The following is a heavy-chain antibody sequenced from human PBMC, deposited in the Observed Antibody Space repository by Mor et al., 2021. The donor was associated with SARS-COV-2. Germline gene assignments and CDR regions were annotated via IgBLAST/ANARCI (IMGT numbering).Heavy chain of an antibody. CDR3: AKGYDRSGYYKYFDY. V-gene: IGHV3-43*01. D-gene: IGHD3-22*01. Sequence: DSVRGRFSISRDNSKNSLYLQMNSLRTEDTALYYCAKGYDRSGYYKYFDYWGQGT. J-gene: IGHJ4*02.